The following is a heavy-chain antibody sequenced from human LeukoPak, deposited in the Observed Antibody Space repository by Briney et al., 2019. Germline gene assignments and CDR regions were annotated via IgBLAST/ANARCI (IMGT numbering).Heavy chain of an antibody. V-gene: IGHV5-51*01. CDR1: GYRFTSNW. CDR3: VYGKYYFDY. CDR2: IYPGDSDT. Sequence: GESLKISCKGSGYRFTSNWIAWVRQMPGKGLEWMGIIYPGDSDTRYSPSFQGQVTISADESISTAYLQWSSLRASDTAIYFCVYGKYYFDYWGQGTLVTVSS. J-gene: IGHJ4*02. D-gene: IGHD3-16*01.